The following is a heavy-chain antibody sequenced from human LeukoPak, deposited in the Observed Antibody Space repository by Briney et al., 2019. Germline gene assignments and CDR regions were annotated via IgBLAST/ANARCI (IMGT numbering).Heavy chain of an antibody. CDR1: GGSISSANYC. V-gene: IGHV4-61*09. Sequence: PSETLSLTCIVSGGSISSANYCWSWIRQPAGKGLEWIGHIHTSGSTNYNPSLKSRVTIAVDTSKNQFSLKLSSVTAADTAVYYCARVVQNSGTIDYWGQGTLVTVSS. J-gene: IGHJ4*02. CDR3: ARVVQNSGTIDY. D-gene: IGHD3-10*01. CDR2: IHTSGST.